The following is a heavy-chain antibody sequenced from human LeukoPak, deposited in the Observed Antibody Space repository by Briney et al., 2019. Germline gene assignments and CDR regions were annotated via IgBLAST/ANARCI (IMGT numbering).Heavy chain of an antibody. CDR3: TKPFGEEIVATAGLWSEY. CDR1: GFTFSSYT. V-gene: IGHV3-23*01. CDR2: ISCSGGNI. Sequence: GGSLSLSCAASGFTFSSYTMTWVRQAPGKGLEWVSSISCSGGNIYYAASVSGGFTISRDNPKNLLNLQRNCLSAENAAVYFSTKPFGEEIVATAGLWSEYWGQGTLAPVSS. J-gene: IGHJ4*02. D-gene: IGHD3-10*01.